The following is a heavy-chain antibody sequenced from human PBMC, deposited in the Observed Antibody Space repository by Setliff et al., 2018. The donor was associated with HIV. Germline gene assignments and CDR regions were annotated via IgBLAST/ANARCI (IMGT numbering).Heavy chain of an antibody. D-gene: IGHD3-22*01. CDR1: GFTFSPYW. CDR2: INSDGTST. J-gene: IGHJ4*02. CDR3: ARDLSYDYDRSSDTFDY. V-gene: IGHV3-74*03. Sequence: GGSLRLSCAASGFTFSPYWMHWVRQAPGKGLVWASRINSDGTSTTYADSVKGRFTISRDNAKNTLYLQMNSLRAEDTAVYYCARDLSYDYDRSSDTFDYWGQGTLVTVS.